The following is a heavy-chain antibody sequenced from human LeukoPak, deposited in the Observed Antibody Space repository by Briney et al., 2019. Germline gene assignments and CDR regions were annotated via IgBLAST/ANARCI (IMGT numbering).Heavy chain of an antibody. V-gene: IGHV4-4*09. CDR2: IYTSGST. Sequence: SETLSLTCTVSGGSISSYYWSWIRQPPGKGLEWIGYIYTSGSTNYNPSLKSRVTISVDTSKNQFSLKLSSVTAADTAVYYCARRELRGYSSWFDPWGQGTLVTVSS. D-gene: IGHD6-13*01. CDR3: ARRELRGYSSWFDP. J-gene: IGHJ5*02. CDR1: GGSISSYY.